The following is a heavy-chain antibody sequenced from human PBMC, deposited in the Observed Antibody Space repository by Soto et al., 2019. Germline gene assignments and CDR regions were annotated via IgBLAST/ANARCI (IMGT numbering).Heavy chain of an antibody. CDR1: GGSISSGDYY. D-gene: IGHD3-10*01. Sequence: SETLSLTCTVSGGSISSGDYYWSWIRQPPGKGLEWIGYIYYSGSTYYNPSLKSRVTISVDTSKNQFSLKLSSVTAADPAVYYCARAQPGGSGRYPFDYLGQGTLVTVSS. CDR3: ARAQPGGSGRYPFDY. J-gene: IGHJ4*02. CDR2: IYYSGST. V-gene: IGHV4-30-4*01.